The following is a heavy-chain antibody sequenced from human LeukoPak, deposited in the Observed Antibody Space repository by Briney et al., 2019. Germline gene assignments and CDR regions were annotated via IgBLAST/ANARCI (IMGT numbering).Heavy chain of an antibody. CDR1: GFTFSSYE. J-gene: IGHJ4*02. CDR3: ARGLGPDY. D-gene: IGHD3-9*01. V-gene: IGHV3-48*03. CDR2: MSSSGNTI. Sequence: GGSLRLSCAASGFTFSSYEMNWVRQAPGKGLEWVSYMSSSGNTIYYADSVKGRFTISRDNAKNSLYLRMNSLRAEDTALYYCARGLGPDYWGQGTLVTVSS.